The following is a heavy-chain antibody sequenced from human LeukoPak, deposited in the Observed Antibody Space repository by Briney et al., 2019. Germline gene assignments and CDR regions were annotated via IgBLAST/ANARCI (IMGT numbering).Heavy chain of an antibody. D-gene: IGHD6-13*01. CDR1: GGSISSYY. Sequence: PSETLSLTCTVSGGSISSYYWSWIRQPPGKGLEWIGYIYYSGSTNYNPSLKSRVTISVDTSKNQFSLKLSSVTAADTAVYYCARGLGSSWYWVVDYWGQGTLVTVSS. CDR3: ARGLGSSWYWVVDY. J-gene: IGHJ4*02. CDR2: IYYSGST. V-gene: IGHV4-59*01.